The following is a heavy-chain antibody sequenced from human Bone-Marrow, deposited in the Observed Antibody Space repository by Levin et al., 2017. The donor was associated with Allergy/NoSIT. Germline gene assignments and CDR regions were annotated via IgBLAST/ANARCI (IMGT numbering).Heavy chain of an antibody. Sequence: HAGGSLRLSCSASGFSFTNYAMRWVRQAPGKGLEWVSSFRGSDGSSYFADSVKGRFSISSDTSKNTVYLQMNSLRGDDTAIYYCARASGSVYDFDYWGQGTLVTVSS. CDR3: ARASGSVYDFDY. CDR1: GFSFTNYA. CDR2: FRGSDGSS. J-gene: IGHJ4*02. D-gene: IGHD5/OR15-5a*01. V-gene: IGHV3-23*01.